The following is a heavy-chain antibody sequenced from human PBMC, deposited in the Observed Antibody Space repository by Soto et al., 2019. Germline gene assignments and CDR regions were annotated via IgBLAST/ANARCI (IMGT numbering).Heavy chain of an antibody. Sequence: TSETLSLTCAVSGGSISSSNWWSWVRQPPGKGLEWIGEIYHSGSTNYNPSLKSRVTISVEKSKNQLSLKLSSVTAADTAVYYCARGRRDSSGYFLFEDWGQGTLVTVAS. D-gene: IGHD3-22*01. CDR3: ARGRRDSSGYFLFED. CDR1: GGSISSSNW. J-gene: IGHJ4*02. V-gene: IGHV4-4*02. CDR2: IYHSGST.